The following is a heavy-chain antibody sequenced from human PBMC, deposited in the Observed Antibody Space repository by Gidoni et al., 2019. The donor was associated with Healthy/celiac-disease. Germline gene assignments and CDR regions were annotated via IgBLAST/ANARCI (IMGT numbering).Heavy chain of an antibody. Sequence: EVQLVESGGGLVQPGGSLRLSCAASGFTFSSYWMHWVRQAPGKGLVWVSRINSDGSSTSYADSVKGRFTISRDNAKNTLYLQMNSLRAEDTAVYYCASSPEWELSFDPWGQGTLVTVSS. D-gene: IGHD1-26*01. CDR3: ASSPEWELSFDP. CDR2: INSDGSST. V-gene: IGHV3-74*01. J-gene: IGHJ5*02. CDR1: GFTFSSYW.